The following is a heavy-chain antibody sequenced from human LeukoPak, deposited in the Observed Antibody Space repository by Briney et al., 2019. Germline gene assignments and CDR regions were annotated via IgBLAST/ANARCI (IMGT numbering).Heavy chain of an antibody. CDR2: IYPGDSDT. CDR3: ARRSDSSGYLNYFDY. D-gene: IGHD3-22*01. V-gene: IGHV5-51*01. CDR1: GYSFTSYW. J-gene: IGHJ4*02. Sequence: GESLKISCKGSGYSFTSYWIGRVRQMPRKGLEWMGIIYPGDSDTRYSPSFRGQVTISADKSISTAYLQWSSLKASDTAMYYCARRSDSSGYLNYFDYWGQGTLVTVSS.